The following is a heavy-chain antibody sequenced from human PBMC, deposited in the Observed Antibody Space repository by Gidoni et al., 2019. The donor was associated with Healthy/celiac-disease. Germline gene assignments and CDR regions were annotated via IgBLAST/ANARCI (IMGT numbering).Heavy chain of an antibody. CDR2: INHSGST. CDR3: ARGVRWLTFRTFQPDY. D-gene: IGHD6-19*01. Sequence: QVQLQQWGAGLLKPSETLSLTCAVYGGSFSGYYWSWIRQPPGKGLEWIGEINHSGSTNYNPSLKSRVTISVDTSKNQFSLKLSSVTAADTAVYYCARGVRWLTFRTFQPDYWGQGTLVTVSS. CDR1: GGSFSGYY. J-gene: IGHJ4*02. V-gene: IGHV4-34*01.